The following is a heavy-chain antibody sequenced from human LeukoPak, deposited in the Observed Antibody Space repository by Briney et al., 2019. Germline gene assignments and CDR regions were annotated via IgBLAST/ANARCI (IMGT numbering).Heavy chain of an antibody. V-gene: IGHV3-48*01. CDR3: ARDSEYYYDSSGD. D-gene: IGHD3-22*01. CDR1: GFTFSSYS. J-gene: IGHJ4*02. CDR2: ISSSSSTI. Sequence: GGSLRLSCAASGFTFSSYSMNWVRQAPGKGLGWVSYISSSSSTIYYADSVKGRFTISRDNAKNSLYLQMNSLRAEDTAVYYCARDSEYYYDSSGDWGQGTLVTVSS.